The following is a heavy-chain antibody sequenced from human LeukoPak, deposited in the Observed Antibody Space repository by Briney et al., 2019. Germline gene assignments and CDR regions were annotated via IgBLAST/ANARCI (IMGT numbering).Heavy chain of an antibody. CDR3: ARGLEYDFWSGNYSDGFDI. D-gene: IGHD3-3*01. CDR2: INHSGGT. J-gene: IGHJ3*02. Sequence: KPSETLSLTCAAYGGSFSNYYWTWIRQPPGKGLEWIGEINHSGGTNYNPSLKSRVTISVDTSKNQFSLELSSVTAADTALYYCARGLEYDFWSGNYSDGFDIWHQGTMVTVSS. CDR1: GGSFSNYY. V-gene: IGHV4-34*01.